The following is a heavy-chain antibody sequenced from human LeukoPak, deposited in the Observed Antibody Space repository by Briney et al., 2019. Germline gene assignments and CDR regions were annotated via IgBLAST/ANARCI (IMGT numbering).Heavy chain of an antibody. D-gene: IGHD6-19*01. CDR1: GYTFTSYY. CDR3: ARDSPFLVAGTGDAFDI. Sequence: PMASVKVSCKASGYTFTSYYMHWVRQAPGQGLEWMGIINPSGGSTSYAQKFQGRVTMTRDTSTSTAYMELRSLRSDDTALYYCARDSPFLVAGTGDAFDIWGQGTMVTVSS. CDR2: INPSGGST. J-gene: IGHJ3*02. V-gene: IGHV1-46*01.